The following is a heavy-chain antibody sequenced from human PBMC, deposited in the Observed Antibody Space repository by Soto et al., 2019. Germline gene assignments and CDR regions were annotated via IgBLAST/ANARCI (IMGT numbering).Heavy chain of an antibody. CDR2: ISYDGSNK. CDR3: ARDHPLEGYCTNGVCYPYYYYGMDV. Sequence: QAGGSLRLSCAASGFTFSSYAMHWVRQAPGKGLEWVAVISYDGSNKYYADSVKGRFTISRDNSKNTLYLQMNSLRAEDTAVYYCARDHPLEGYCTNGVCYPYYYYGMDVWGQGTTVTVSS. J-gene: IGHJ6*02. CDR1: GFTFSSYA. V-gene: IGHV3-30-3*01. D-gene: IGHD2-8*01.